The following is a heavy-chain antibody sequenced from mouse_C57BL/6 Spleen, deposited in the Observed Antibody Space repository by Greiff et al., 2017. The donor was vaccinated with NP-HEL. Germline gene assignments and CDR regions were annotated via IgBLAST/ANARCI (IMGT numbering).Heavy chain of an antibody. D-gene: IGHD3-2*02. CDR3: ARVSSGGGYFDY. Sequence: QVHVKQSGAELVRPGTSVKMSCKASGYTFTNYWIGWAKQRPGHGLEWIGDIYPGGGYTNYNEKFKGKATLTADKSSSTAYMQFSSLTSEDSAIYYCARVSSGGGYFDYWGQGTTLTVSS. CDR1: GYTFTNYW. V-gene: IGHV1-63*01. CDR2: IYPGGGYT. J-gene: IGHJ2*01.